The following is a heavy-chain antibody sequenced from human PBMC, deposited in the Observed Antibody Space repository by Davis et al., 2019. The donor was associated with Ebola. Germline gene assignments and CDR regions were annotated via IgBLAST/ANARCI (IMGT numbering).Heavy chain of an antibody. Sequence: GESLKISCAASGFTFSSYEMNWVRQAPGKGLEWVSYISSSGSTIYYADSVKGRFTISRDNAKNSLYLQMNSLRAEDTAVYYCARVPENYYDSSGYPSWGQGTLVTVSS. CDR1: GFTFSSYE. CDR3: ARVPENYYDSSGYPS. J-gene: IGHJ5*02. CDR2: ISSSGSTI. V-gene: IGHV3-48*03. D-gene: IGHD3-22*01.